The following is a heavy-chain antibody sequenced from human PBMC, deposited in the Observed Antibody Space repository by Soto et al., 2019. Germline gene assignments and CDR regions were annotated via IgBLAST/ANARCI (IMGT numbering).Heavy chain of an antibody. CDR2: IYYSGST. V-gene: IGHV4-59*01. J-gene: IGHJ5*02. Sequence: QVQLQESGPGLVKPSETLSLTCTVSGGSISSYYWSWIRQPPGKGLEWIGYIYYSGSTNYNTSLKSLVTISVDTSKNQFSLKLSSVTAADTAVYYCARHYSWGWFDPWGQGTLVTVSS. CDR3: ARHYSWGWFDP. CDR1: GGSISSYY. D-gene: IGHD7-27*01.